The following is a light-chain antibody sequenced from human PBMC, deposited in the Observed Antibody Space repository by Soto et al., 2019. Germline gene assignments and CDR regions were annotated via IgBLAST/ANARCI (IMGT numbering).Light chain of an antibody. Sequence: DIQMTHSPSTLSASVGDRVTITCRASVFISSWLAWYQQKPGKAPKLLIYDTSTLASGVPSRFSGSGSGTDFTLTISSLQPDDFATYYCQQYNSFSWTFGPGTKVDIK. CDR3: QQYNSFSWT. CDR1: VFISSW. CDR2: DTS. J-gene: IGKJ1*01. V-gene: IGKV1-5*01.